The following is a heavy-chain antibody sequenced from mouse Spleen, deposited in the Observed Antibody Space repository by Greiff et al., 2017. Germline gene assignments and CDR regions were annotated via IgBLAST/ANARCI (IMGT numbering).Heavy chain of an antibody. J-gene: IGHJ4*01. D-gene: IGHD2-10*01. V-gene: IGHV2-6*02. CDR3: ARNPYYGNYNAMDY. Sequence: VQLQQSGPGLVAPSQSLSITCTVSGFSLTSYGVHWVRQPPGKGLEWLVVIWSDGSTTYNSALKSRLSISKDNSKSQVFLKMNSLQTDDTAMYYCARNPYYGNYNAMDYWGQGTSVTVSS. CDR2: IWSDGST. CDR1: GFSLTSYG.